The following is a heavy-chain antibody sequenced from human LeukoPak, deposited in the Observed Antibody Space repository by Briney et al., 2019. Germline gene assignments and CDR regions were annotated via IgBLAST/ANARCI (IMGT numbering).Heavy chain of an antibody. CDR3: ARDTSVYIEY. V-gene: IGHV1-2*02. J-gene: IGHJ4*02. Sequence: ASVKVISKASGYTFTGYYMHWVRQAPGQGLEWMGWINPNSGGTNFAQKFQGRVTLTRDTSISTAYMELSRLRFDDTAVYYCARDTSVYIEYWGQGTLVTVSS. D-gene: IGHD5/OR15-5a*01. CDR2: INPNSGGT. CDR1: GYTFTGYY.